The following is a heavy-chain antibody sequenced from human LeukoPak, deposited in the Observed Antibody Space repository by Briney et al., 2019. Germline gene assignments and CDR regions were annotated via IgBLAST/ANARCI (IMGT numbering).Heavy chain of an antibody. D-gene: IGHD4-17*01. CDR3: AGWTTVTTLWYFDY. Sequence: GGSLRLSCAASGFTFSSYEMNWVRQAPGKGLEWVSYISSSGSTIYYADSVKGRFTISRDNAKNSLYLQMNSLRAEDTAVYYCAGWTTVTTLWYFDYWGQGTLVTVSS. J-gene: IGHJ4*02. V-gene: IGHV3-48*03. CDR1: GFTFSSYE. CDR2: ISSSGSTI.